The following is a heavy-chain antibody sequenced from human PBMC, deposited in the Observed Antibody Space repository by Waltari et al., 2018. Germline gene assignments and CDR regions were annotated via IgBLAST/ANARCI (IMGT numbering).Heavy chain of an antibody. D-gene: IGHD3-16*01. V-gene: IGHV3-7*04. J-gene: IGHJ5*02. CDR3: ARGRLWGLDL. CDR1: GFTFRSDG. Sequence: EEQLVESGGGLVQPGGSLRLSCAASGFTFRSDGMCWVRQAPGKGLEWVANIKQDASEKHYVDSLKGRITVSRDNAKNSLYLDMDSLRAEDTAVYYCARGRLWGLDLWGQGTLVTVSS. CDR2: IKQDASEK.